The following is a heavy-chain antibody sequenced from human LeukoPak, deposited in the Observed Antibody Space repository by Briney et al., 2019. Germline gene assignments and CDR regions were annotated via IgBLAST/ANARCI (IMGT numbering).Heavy chain of an antibody. D-gene: IGHD3-3*01. CDR1: GDSISTYY. Sequence: SETLSLTCTVSGDSISTYYWTWIRQPPGKGLEWIGYIYYSGSTNYNPSLKSRVTISVDTSKNQFSLKLSSVTAADTAVYYCARHHPYRVITIFGVVHDAFDIWGQGTMVTVSS. CDR2: IYYSGST. J-gene: IGHJ3*02. CDR3: ARHHPYRVITIFGVVHDAFDI. V-gene: IGHV4-59*08.